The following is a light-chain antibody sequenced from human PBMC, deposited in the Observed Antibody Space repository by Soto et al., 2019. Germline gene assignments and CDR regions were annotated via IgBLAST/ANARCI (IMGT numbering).Light chain of an antibody. J-gene: IGLJ3*02. Sequence: QSALTQPASVSGSPGQSITISCTGTSNDVGGYAYVSWYQQYPGKAPKLVIFEVSNRPSGVSHRFSGSRSGNTASLTISGLQAEDEADYHCCSYTGNTTPVFGGGTKVTVL. CDR2: EVS. CDR3: CSYTGNTTPV. V-gene: IGLV2-14*01. CDR1: SNDVGGYAY.